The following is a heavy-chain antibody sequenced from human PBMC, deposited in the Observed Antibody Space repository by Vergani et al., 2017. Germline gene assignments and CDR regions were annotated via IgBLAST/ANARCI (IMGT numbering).Heavy chain of an antibody. CDR1: GGTFSSYG. CDR3: ARGGWRIGVRRPVPGTDFDY. Sequence: QVQLVQSGAEVKKPGSSVKVSCKASGGTFSSYGISWVRQAPGQGLEWMGWISAYNGNTNYAQKLQGRVTMTTDTSTSTAYMELRSLRSDDTAVYYCARGGWRIGVRRPVPGTDFDYWGQGTLVTVSS. CDR2: ISAYNGNT. D-gene: IGHD6-19*01. J-gene: IGHJ4*02. V-gene: IGHV1-18*01.